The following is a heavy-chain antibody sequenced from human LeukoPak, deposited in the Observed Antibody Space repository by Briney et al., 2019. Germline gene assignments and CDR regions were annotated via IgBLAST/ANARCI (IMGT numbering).Heavy chain of an antibody. CDR2: IYYSGST. J-gene: IGHJ3*02. CDR3: ARHVSGEWELTFAALDI. D-gene: IGHD1-26*01. Sequence: SETLSLTCTVSGGSISSSSYYWGWIRQPPGKGLEWIGSIYYSGSTYYNPSLKSRVTISVDTSKNQFSLKLSSVTAADTAVYYCARHVSGEWELTFAALDIWGQGTMVTVSS. CDR1: GGSISSSSYY. V-gene: IGHV4-39*01.